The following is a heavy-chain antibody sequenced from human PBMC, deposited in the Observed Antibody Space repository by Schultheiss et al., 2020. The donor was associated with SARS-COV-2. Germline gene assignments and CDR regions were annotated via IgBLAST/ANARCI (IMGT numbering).Heavy chain of an antibody. J-gene: IGHJ6*02. CDR1: GFSFSTYD. D-gene: IGHD2-2*01. CDR2: IGTAGDP. CDR3: AKDGDCSSTSCFAYYYYGMDV. V-gene: IGHV3-13*05. Sequence: GGSLRLSCAASGFSFSTYDMHWVRQATGKGLEWVSGIGTAGDPNYPGSVRGRFTISREDAKNSLYLQMNSLRAEDTAVYYCAKDGDCSSTSCFAYYYYGMDVWGQGTTVTVSS.